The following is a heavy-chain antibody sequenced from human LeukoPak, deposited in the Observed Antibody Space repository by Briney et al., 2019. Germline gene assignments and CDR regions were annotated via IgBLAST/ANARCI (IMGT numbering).Heavy chain of an antibody. J-gene: IGHJ4*02. CDR3: ARGDSGSYPLGY. Sequence: PGGSLRLSCAASGFTFDDYGMSWVSQAPGKGLEWVSGINWNGGSTGYADSVKGRFTISRDNAKNSLYLQMNSLRAEDTALYYCARGDSGSYPLGYWGQGTLVTVSS. V-gene: IGHV3-20*04. CDR2: INWNGGST. D-gene: IGHD1-26*01. CDR1: GFTFDDYG.